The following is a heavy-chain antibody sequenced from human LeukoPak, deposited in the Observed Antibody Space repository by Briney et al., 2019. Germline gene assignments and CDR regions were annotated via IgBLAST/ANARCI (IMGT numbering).Heavy chain of an antibody. V-gene: IGHV4-59*11. D-gene: IGHD1-26*01. CDR1: GASISSHY. Sequence: MASETLSLTCTVSGASISSHYWSWVRQPPGKGLEWVGYIYYSGSTNYNPSLKSPVTISVDTSKNQFSLKLSSVTAADTAVYYCARSVVGAFFAFDIWGQGTMVTVSS. J-gene: IGHJ3*02. CDR3: ARSVVGAFFAFDI. CDR2: IYYSGST.